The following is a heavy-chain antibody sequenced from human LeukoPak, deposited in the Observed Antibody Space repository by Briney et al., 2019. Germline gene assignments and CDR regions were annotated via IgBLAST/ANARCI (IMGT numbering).Heavy chain of an antibody. D-gene: IGHD2-8*01. CDR3: ARVTVYMLEDYFDY. J-gene: IGHJ4*02. CDR1: GGSISSYY. Sequence: SETLSLTCTVSGGSISSYYWSWVRQPPGKGLEWIGYIYYSGSTNYNPSPKSRVTISVEASKNPFSLKLSSVTAADTAVYYCARVTVYMLEDYFDYWGQGTLVTVSS. V-gene: IGHV4-59*01. CDR2: IYYSGST.